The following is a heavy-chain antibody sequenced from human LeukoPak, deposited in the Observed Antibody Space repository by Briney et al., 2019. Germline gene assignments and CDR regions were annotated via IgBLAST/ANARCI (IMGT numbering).Heavy chain of an antibody. CDR2: ISHSGDNT. J-gene: IGHJ4*02. CDR3: AKVPPRDDSSGYYDY. V-gene: IGHV3-23*01. Sequence: PGGSLRLSCAASGFTFNNYAMSWVRQAPGKGLEWVSDISHSGDNTYHADSVKGRFTISRDNSNNMLYLQMNSLRAEDTAVYYCAKVPPRDDSSGYYDYWGQGTLVTVSS. CDR1: GFTFNNYA. D-gene: IGHD3-22*01.